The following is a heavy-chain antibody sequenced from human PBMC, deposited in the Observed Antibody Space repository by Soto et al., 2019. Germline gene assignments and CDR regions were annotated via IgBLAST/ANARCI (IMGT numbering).Heavy chain of an antibody. Sequence: PGGSLRLSCAASGFTFSSYAMSWVRQAPGKGLEWVSAISGSGGSTYYADSVKGRFTIPRDNSKNTLYLQMNSLRAEDTAVYYCANSIFGVVIHGFDYWGQGTLVTVSS. J-gene: IGHJ4*02. CDR2: ISGSGGST. V-gene: IGHV3-23*01. D-gene: IGHD3-3*01. CDR1: GFTFSSYA. CDR3: ANSIFGVVIHGFDY.